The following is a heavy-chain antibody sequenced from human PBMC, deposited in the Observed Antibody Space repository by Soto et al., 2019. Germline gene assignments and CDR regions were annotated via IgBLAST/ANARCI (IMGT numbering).Heavy chain of an antibody. J-gene: IGHJ4*02. CDR1: GFTFNIYA. CDR3: ATVHNTSRSFDY. Sequence: LRLSCAASGFTFNIYAMTWVRQAPGKGLEWVSTTGATGRTTYYSDSVKGRFTVSRDNSKNTLDLQMSNLRAEDTAVYYCATVHNTSRSFDYWGQGTLVTVSS. D-gene: IGHD1-20*01. V-gene: IGHV3-23*01. CDR2: TGATGRTT.